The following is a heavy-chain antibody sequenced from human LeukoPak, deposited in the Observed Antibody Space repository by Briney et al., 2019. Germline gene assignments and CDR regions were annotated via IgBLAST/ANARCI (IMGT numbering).Heavy chain of an antibody. J-gene: IGHJ5*02. Sequence: SETLSLTCTVSGVSISTIGYYWGWIRQPPGEGLEWIGSIYYSGSTYYNPSLKSRVTISVDTSKNQFSLKLSSVTAADTAVYYCARAPGSSWYRGGWFDPWGQGTLVTVSS. CDR2: IYYSGST. CDR3: ARAPGSSWYRGGWFDP. CDR1: GVSISTIGYY. V-gene: IGHV4-39*07. D-gene: IGHD6-13*01.